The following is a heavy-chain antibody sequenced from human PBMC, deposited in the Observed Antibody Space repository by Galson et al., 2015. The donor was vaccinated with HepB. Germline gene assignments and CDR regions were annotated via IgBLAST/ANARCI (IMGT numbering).Heavy chain of an antibody. Sequence: SLRLSCAASGFTFSDYWMNWVRQAPGKGLEWVANINKDGSVKDNVDSVKGRFTISRDNAKKSLDLQMDSLRAEDTAIYYCARGVDRRFGSNWYYGLDVWGQGTTVTVSS. CDR1: GFTFSDYW. D-gene: IGHD6-13*01. J-gene: IGHJ6*02. CDR3: ARGVDRRFGSNWYYGLDV. V-gene: IGHV3-7*05. CDR2: INKDGSVK.